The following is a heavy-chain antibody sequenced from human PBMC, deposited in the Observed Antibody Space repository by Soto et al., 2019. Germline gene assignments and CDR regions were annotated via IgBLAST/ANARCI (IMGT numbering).Heavy chain of an antibody. CDR3: ARVAEYSSSYYFDY. V-gene: IGHV3-20*01. D-gene: IGHD6-6*01. CDR2: INWNGGST. CDR1: GFTFDDYG. Sequence: GESLKISCAASGFTFDDYGMSWVRQAPGKGLEWVSGINWNGGSTGYADSVKGRFTISRDNAKNSLYLQMNSLRAEDTALYHCARVAEYSSSYYFDYWGQGTLVTVSS. J-gene: IGHJ4*02.